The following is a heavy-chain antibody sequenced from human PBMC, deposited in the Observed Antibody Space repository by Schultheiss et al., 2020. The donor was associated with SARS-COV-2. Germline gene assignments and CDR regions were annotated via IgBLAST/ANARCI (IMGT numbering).Heavy chain of an antibody. V-gene: IGHV3-11*04. CDR1: GFTFSDYY. CDR2: ISSSGSTI. CDR3: AKASAAGDAFDI. D-gene: IGHD6-13*01. J-gene: IGHJ3*02. Sequence: GESLKISCAASGFTFSDYYMSWIRQAPGKGLEWVSYISSSGSTIYYADSVKGRFTISRDNAKNSLYLQMNSLRAEDTAVYYCAKASAAGDAFDIWGQGTMGTVSS.